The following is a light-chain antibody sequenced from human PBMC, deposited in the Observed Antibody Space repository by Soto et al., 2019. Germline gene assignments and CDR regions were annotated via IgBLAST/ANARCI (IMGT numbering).Light chain of an antibody. CDR1: QNIHTN. V-gene: IGKV3-15*01. CDR2: GAS. J-gene: IGKJ5*01. Sequence: EIVMTQSPATLSVSPCERATLSCRAGQNIHTNLAWYQQKPGQSPRLLIYGASTRATGIPARFSGSRSGTDFTLTISSVEPEDFAMYYCHQRNQFGQGTRLEIK. CDR3: HQRNQ.